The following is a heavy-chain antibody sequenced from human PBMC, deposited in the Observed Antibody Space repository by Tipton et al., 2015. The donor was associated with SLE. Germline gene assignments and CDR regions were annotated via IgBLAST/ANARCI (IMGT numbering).Heavy chain of an antibody. D-gene: IGHD3-22*01. CDR2: IYYSGST. J-gene: IGHJ2*01. CDR3: ARRGEFYYDSTAFDL. Sequence: TLSLTCTVSGGSVSSGGYYWSWIRQHPGKGLEWIGYIYYSGSTNYNPSLKSRVTISVDTSKNQFSLKLSSVTAADTAVYYCARRGEFYYDSTAFDLWGRGTLVTVSS. CDR1: GGSVSSGGYY. V-gene: IGHV4-61*08.